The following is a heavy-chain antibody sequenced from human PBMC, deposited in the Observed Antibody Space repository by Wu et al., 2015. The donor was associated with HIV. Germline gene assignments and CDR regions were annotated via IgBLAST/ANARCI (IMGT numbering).Heavy chain of an antibody. CDR1: GGTFSSYA. J-gene: IGHJ6*02. V-gene: IGHV1-69*05. CDR3: ARDDIVATGNYYYGMDV. Sequence: QVQLVQSGAEVKKPGSSVKVSCKASGGTFSSYAISWVRQAPGQGLEWMGGIIPIFGTANYAQKFQGRVTITTDESTSTAYMELSSLRSEDTAVYYCARDDIVATGNYYYGMDVWGQGTTVTVSS. CDR2: IIPIFGTA. D-gene: IGHD5-12*01.